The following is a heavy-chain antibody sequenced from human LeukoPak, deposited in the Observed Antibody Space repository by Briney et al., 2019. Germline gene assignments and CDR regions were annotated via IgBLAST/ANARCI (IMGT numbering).Heavy chain of an antibody. CDR2: ISSNGGST. D-gene: IGHD3-3*01. Sequence: GGPLRLSCSASGFTFSSYAMHCVRQAPGKGLEYVSAISSNGGSTYYADSVKGRFTNSRDNSNSTLYLQMNGLRAEDTAVYYCAKGVDFWSGLDYWGQATLVTVSS. V-gene: IGHV3-64*04. CDR1: GFTFSSYA. CDR3: AKGVDFWSGLDY. J-gene: IGHJ4*02.